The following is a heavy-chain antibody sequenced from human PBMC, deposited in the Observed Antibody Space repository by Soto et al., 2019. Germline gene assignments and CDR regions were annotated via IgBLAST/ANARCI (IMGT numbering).Heavy chain of an antibody. CDR3: ARDESSSKRWGYNSFDP. V-gene: IGHV1-2*02. D-gene: IGHD6-6*01. CDR2: SNPTSGGS. Sequence: ASVQVSCYASGYTFTGYYMHWVRQAPGQGRVWMGWSNPTSGGSNYAQKFQGRVTMTRDTSISTAYMELRRLRSDDTAVYYCARDESSSKRWGYNSFDPWGQGTLVTVSS. J-gene: IGHJ5*02. CDR1: GYTFTGYY.